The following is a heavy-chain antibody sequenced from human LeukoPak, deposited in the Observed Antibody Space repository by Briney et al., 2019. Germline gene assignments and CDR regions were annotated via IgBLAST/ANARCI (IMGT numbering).Heavy chain of an antibody. D-gene: IGHD3-9*01. J-gene: IGHJ6*03. CDR2: ISSSGVTI. V-gene: IGHV3-11*01. CDR1: GFILRDYY. Sequence: GGSLRLSCAASGFILRDYYMNWIRQAPGKGLEWVSYISSSGVTIYYADSVKGRFTISRDNAKNSLYLQMSSLRAEDTAVYYCAKGGGFDWLNYYYMDVWGKGTTVIISS. CDR3: AKGGGFDWLNYYYMDV.